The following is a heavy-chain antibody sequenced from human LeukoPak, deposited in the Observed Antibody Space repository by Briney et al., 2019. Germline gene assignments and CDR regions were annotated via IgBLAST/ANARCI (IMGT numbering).Heavy chain of an antibody. D-gene: IGHD3-3*01. CDR2: MNPNSGNT. Sequence: ASGKVSCKASGYTFTSYDINWVRQATGQGLEWMGWMNPNSGNTGYAQKFQGRVTMTRNTSISTAYMELSSLRSEDTAVYYCARDRTYDFWSGYYTGENWFDPWGQGTLVTVSS. V-gene: IGHV1-8*01. J-gene: IGHJ5*02. CDR1: GYTFTSYD. CDR3: ARDRTYDFWSGYYTGENWFDP.